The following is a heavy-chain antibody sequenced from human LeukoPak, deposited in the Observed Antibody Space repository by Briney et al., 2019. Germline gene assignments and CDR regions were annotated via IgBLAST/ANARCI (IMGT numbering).Heavy chain of an antibody. D-gene: IGHD1-1*01. Sequence: GGSLRPSCEVSGFSFSNFAMSWVRQAAGKGLEWVSAISGSGGSTYYAGSVQGRFTISRDNSKNTLYLQMNSLRAEDTAVYYCAKDATGQYRTYYFDHWGQGTLVPVSS. CDR1: GFSFSNFA. CDR3: AKDATGQYRTYYFDH. CDR2: ISGSGGST. J-gene: IGHJ4*02. V-gene: IGHV3-23*01.